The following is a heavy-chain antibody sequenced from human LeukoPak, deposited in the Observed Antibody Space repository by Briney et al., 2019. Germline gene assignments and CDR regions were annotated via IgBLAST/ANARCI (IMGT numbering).Heavy chain of an antibody. V-gene: IGHV4-31*03. CDR2: IYYSRST. Sequence: PSETLSLTCTVSGGSISSGGYYWSWIRQRPGKGLEWIGYIYYSRSTYYNPSLKSRVTISVDTSKNHFSLKLSSVTAADTAVYYCARVVPYGGNSDYWGQGTLVTVSS. J-gene: IGHJ4*02. CDR1: GGSISSGGYY. CDR3: ARVVPYGGNSDY. D-gene: IGHD4-23*01.